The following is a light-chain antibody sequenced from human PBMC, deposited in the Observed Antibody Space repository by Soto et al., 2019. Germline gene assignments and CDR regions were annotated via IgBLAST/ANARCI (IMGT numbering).Light chain of an antibody. CDR2: GTS. CDR1: QSVSSNY. J-gene: IGKJ1*01. V-gene: IGKV3-20*01. Sequence: EIVLTQSPGTLSLSPGERATLSCRASQSVSSNYLAWYQQKPGQAPRLLIYGTSSRATGIPDRFGGSGSGTDFTLTISRLEPEDFAVYYCQQYCSALWTFGQGTKVEIK. CDR3: QQYCSALWT.